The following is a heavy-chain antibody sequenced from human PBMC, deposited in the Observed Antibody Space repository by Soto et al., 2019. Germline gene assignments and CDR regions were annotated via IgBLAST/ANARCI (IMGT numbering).Heavy chain of an antibody. CDR3: ARHGAAIWLGY. CDR1: GGTFSGHW. V-gene: IGHV5-10-1*01. J-gene: IGHJ4*02. Sequence: EALKISCKPSGGTFSGHWISWVRQVPGKGLQWMGNIDPSDSYINYNPAFRGHVTFSVDKSNSTAYLHWRSLGPSDTAIYYCARHGAAIWLGYWGQGTLVTVS. D-gene: IGHD6-19*01. CDR2: IDPSDSYI.